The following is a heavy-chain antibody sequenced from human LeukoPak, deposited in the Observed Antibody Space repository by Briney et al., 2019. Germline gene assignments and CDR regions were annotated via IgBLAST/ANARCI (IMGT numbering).Heavy chain of an antibody. CDR2: IYHSGST. V-gene: IGHV4-30-2*01. CDR3: ASMRRFLEWSIDY. J-gene: IGHJ4*02. Sequence: ASETLSLTCTVSGGSISSGGYYWSWIRQPPGKGLEWIGYIYHSGSTYYNPSLKSRVTISVDRSKNQFSLKLSSVTAADTAVYYCASMRRFLEWSIDYWGQGTLVTVSS. D-gene: IGHD3-3*01. CDR1: GGSISSGGYY.